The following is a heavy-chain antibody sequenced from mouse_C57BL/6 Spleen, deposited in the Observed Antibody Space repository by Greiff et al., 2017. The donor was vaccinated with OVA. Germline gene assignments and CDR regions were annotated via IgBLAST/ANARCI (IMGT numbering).Heavy chain of an antibody. CDR2: INPSNGGT. D-gene: IGHD1-1*01. V-gene: IGHV1-53*01. CDR3: ARSPYYDGYWYFDV. Sequence: QVQLKQPGTELVKPGASVKLSCKASGYTFTSYWMHWVKQRPGQGLEWIGNINPSNGGTNYNEKFKSKATLTVDKSSSTAYMQLSSLTSEDSAVYYCARSPYYDGYWYFDVWGTGTTVTVSS. J-gene: IGHJ1*03. CDR1: GYTFTSYW.